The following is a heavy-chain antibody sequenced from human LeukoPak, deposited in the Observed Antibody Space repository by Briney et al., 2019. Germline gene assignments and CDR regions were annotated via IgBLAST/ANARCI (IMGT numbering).Heavy chain of an antibody. CDR3: ARAGYYYDSSGYSTAFDY. V-gene: IGHV1-46*01. CDR1: GYTFTSYY. J-gene: IGHJ4*02. CDR2: INPSGGST. Sequence: GASVKVSCKASGYTFTSYYMHWVRQATGQGLEWMGIINPSGGSTSYAQKFQGRVTMTRDMSTSTVYMELSSLRSEDTAVYYCARAGYYYDSSGYSTAFDYWGQGTLVTVSS. D-gene: IGHD3-22*01.